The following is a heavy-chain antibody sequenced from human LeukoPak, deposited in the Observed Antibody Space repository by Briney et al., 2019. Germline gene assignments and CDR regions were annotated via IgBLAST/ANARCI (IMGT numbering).Heavy chain of an antibody. CDR2: INHSGST. Sequence: SETLSLTCAVYGGSFSGYYWRWIRQPPGKGLEWIGEINHSGSTNYNPSLKSRVTISVDTSKNQFSLKLSSVTAADTAVYYCARHSFGDYYDSSGYYYGEYYFDYWGQGTLVTVSS. J-gene: IGHJ4*02. CDR1: GGSFSGYY. V-gene: IGHV4-34*01. CDR3: ARHSFGDYYDSSGYYYGEYYFDY. D-gene: IGHD3-22*01.